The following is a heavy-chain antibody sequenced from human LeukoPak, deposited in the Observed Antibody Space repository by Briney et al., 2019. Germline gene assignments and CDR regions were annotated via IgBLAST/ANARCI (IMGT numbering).Heavy chain of an antibody. CDR2: INHSGST. CDR1: GGSISSGDYY. J-gene: IGHJ4*02. Sequence: SETLSLTCTVSGGSISSGDYYWSWIRQPPGKGLEWIGEINHSGSTNYNPSLKSRVTISVDTSKNQFSLKLSSVTAADTAVYYCARGPGVRYFDYWGQGTLVTVSS. CDR3: ARGPGVRYFDY. D-gene: IGHD3-10*01. V-gene: IGHV4-39*07.